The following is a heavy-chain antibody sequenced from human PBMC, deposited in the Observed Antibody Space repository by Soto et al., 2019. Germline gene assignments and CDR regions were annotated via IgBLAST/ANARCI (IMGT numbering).Heavy chain of an antibody. J-gene: IGHJ3*02. Sequence: GGSLRLSCAASGFTFSSYNMNWVRQAPGKGLEWVSYISSSSSTIYYADSVKGRFTISRDNAKNSLYLQMNSLRAEDTAVYYCARRGYDSSGANDAFDIWGQGTMVTVSS. CDR2: ISSSSSTI. CDR1: GFTFSSYN. V-gene: IGHV3-48*04. CDR3: ARRGYDSSGANDAFDI. D-gene: IGHD3-22*01.